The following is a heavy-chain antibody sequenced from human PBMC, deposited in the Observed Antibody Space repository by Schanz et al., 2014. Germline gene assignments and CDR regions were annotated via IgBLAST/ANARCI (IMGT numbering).Heavy chain of an antibody. J-gene: IGHJ5*02. D-gene: IGHD3-10*01. Sequence: QVQLQESGPGLVKPSETLSLTCAVSGASVSSFYWSWIRQPAGKGLEWIGHVYATGRTKYNPALKTPVKRRLDTSRKQISLKLTPVTAADTAVYYCARTLVNGSRKWFVPWGPGTQVTVSS. CDR1: GASVSSFY. CDR2: VYATGRT. V-gene: IGHV4-4*07. CDR3: ARTLVNGSRKWFVP.